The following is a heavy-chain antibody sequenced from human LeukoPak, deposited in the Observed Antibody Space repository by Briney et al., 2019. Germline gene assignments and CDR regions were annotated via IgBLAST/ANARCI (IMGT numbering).Heavy chain of an antibody. Sequence: GGSLRLSCAVSGFPFITYNMSWVRQAPGKGLEWVSYIDSSSSTIYYADSVKGRFTVSRDNAKNSLDLQMKSLRAEDTAVYYCARGYYWGQGTLVTVSS. V-gene: IGHV3-48*01. CDR1: GFPFITYN. CDR2: IDSSSSTI. J-gene: IGHJ4*02. CDR3: ARGYY.